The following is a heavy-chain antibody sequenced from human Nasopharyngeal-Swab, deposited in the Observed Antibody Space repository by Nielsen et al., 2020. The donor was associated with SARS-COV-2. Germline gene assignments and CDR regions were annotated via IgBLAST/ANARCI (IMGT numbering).Heavy chain of an antibody. V-gene: IGHV3-48*02. Sequence: GGSLRLSCAASGFTFSTYSMNWVRQAPGKGLEWVSYIRGGSSAIYYADSVKGRFTISRDNAKNSLYLQMNSLRDEDTAVYFCARDPGNSYANMDVWGQGTTVTVSS. CDR3: ARDPGNSYANMDV. J-gene: IGHJ6*02. CDR2: IRGGSSAI. D-gene: IGHD5-18*01. CDR1: GFTFSTYS.